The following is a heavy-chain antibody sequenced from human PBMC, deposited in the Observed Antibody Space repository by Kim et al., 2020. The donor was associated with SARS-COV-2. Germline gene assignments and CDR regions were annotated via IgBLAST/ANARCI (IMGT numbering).Heavy chain of an antibody. D-gene: IGHD5-12*01. V-gene: IGHV3-11*01. Sequence: DSVNGRFTISKDNSRNFVYLQMNSLRAEDTAVYYCARDARTLLSGLRGMDVWGQGTTVIVS. CDR3: ARDARTLLSGLRGMDV. J-gene: IGHJ6*02.